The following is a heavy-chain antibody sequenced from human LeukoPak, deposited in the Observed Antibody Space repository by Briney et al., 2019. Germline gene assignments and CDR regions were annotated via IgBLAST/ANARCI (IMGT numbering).Heavy chain of an antibody. CDR3: ARSTNWFDP. CDR1: GYSFTTYW. V-gene: IGHV5-51*01. J-gene: IGHJ5*02. Sequence: GESLKISCKGSGYSFTTYWIGRVRQVAGKGLECLGVIYPGDSDTGYSPSFQGQVTISADKSISTAYLQWSSLKASDTAMYYCARSTNWFDPWGQGTLVTVSS. CDR2: IYPGDSDT.